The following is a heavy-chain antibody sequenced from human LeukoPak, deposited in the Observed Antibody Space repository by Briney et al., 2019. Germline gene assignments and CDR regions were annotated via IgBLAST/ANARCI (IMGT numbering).Heavy chain of an antibody. Sequence: GGSLRLSCTASGFTFGDYAMSWVRQAPGKGLEGVGFIRSKAYGGTTEYAASVKGRFTISRDDSKSIAYLQMNSLKTEDTAVYYCTRTGSEMATPFDYWGQGTLVTVSS. D-gene: IGHD5-24*01. CDR2: IRSKAYGGTT. CDR1: GFTFGDYA. V-gene: IGHV3-49*04. CDR3: TRTGSEMATPFDY. J-gene: IGHJ4*02.